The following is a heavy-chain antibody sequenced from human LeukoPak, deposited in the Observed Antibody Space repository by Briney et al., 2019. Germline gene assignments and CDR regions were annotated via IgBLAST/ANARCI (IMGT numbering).Heavy chain of an antibody. V-gene: IGHV1-69*04. CDR2: IIPILGIA. D-gene: IGHD2-15*01. CDR3: ARGKVVAATTGNWFDP. Sequence: SVKVSCKASGGTFSSYAISWVRQAPGQGLEWMGRIIPILGIANYAQKFQGRVTITADKSTSAAYMELSSLRSEDTAVYYCARGKVVAATTGNWFDPWGQGTLVTVSS. J-gene: IGHJ5*02. CDR1: GGTFSSYA.